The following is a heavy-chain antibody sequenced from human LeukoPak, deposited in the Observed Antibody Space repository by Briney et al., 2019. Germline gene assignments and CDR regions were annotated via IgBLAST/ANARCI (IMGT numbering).Heavy chain of an antibody. J-gene: IGHJ6*02. CDR3: ARDIGSGAVGYGMDV. CDR2: ISSSSSYI. V-gene: IGHV3-21*01. Sequence: GGSLRLSCAASRFTFSSYSMNWVRQAPGKGLEWVSSISSSSSYIYYADSVKGRFTISRDNAKNSLYLQMNSLRAEDTAVYYCARDIGSGAVGYGMDVWGQGTTVTVSS. D-gene: IGHD3-10*01. CDR1: RFTFSSYS.